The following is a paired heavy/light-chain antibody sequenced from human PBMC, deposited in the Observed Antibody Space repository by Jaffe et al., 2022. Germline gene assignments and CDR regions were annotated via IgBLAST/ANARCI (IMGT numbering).Light chain of an antibody. J-gene: IGKJ4*01. CDR2: TAS. Sequence: EIVLTQSPGTLSLSPGERATLSCRASQSVGRNYVAWYQQKPGQAPRLLIHTASRRATGIPDRFSGSGSGTDFTLTVSRLEPEDFAVFYCLQYASSPLTFGGGTKVEIK. V-gene: IGKV3-20*01. CDR1: QSVGRNY. CDR3: LQYASSPLT.
Heavy chain of an antibody. Sequence: EVQLVESGGGLVQPGGSLRLSCAASGFTFSTYWMNWVRQTPGKGLEWVANIKQDGSETYFLDSVKGRFTISRDNAKNSLYLQMSSLRSEDTAVYFCAGGSGWLIESWGQGTLVTVSS. J-gene: IGHJ4*02. CDR2: IKQDGSET. CDR3: AGGSGWLIES. D-gene: IGHD6-19*01. V-gene: IGHV3-7*01. CDR1: GFTFSTYW.